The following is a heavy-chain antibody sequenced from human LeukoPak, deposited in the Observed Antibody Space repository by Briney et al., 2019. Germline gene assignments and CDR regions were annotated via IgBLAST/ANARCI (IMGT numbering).Heavy chain of an antibody. D-gene: IGHD5-12*01. V-gene: IGHV3-21*01. Sequence: GGSLRLSCAASGFTFNSFSMTWVRQAPGKGLEWVSSISSSSTYIYYADSVKGRFTISRDNAKNSLYLQINSLRAEDTAVYYCARIWDGYNSVADCWGQGTLVTVSS. CDR1: GFTFNSFS. CDR2: ISSSSTYI. CDR3: ARIWDGYNSVADC. J-gene: IGHJ4*02.